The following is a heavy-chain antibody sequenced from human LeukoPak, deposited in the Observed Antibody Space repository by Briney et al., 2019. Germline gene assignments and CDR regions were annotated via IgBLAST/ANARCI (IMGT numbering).Heavy chain of an antibody. Sequence: PGGSLRLSCAASGFTFSSYSMDWLRQAPGKGLEWVSSISSSSSYIYYADSVKGRFTISRDNAKNSLYLQMNSLRAEDTAVYYCARARTVVVVSNPVDYWGQGTLVTVSS. D-gene: IGHD2-15*01. CDR1: GFTFSSYS. CDR3: ARARTVVVVSNPVDY. CDR2: ISSSSSYI. J-gene: IGHJ4*02. V-gene: IGHV3-21*01.